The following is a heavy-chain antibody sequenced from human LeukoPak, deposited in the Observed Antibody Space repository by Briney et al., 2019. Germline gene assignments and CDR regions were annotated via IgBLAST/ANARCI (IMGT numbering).Heavy chain of an antibody. CDR2: LAYDGTNK. D-gene: IGHD1-14*01. Sequence: WGSLSLSCAASGFTFASYAMLWVRQPPGKGLEWVTLLAYDGTNKQYADSVKGRFTISRDNSQNTVDLHMDSLRAEDTAVYYCARGGPLGDTNRFDFWGQGILVTLSS. J-gene: IGHJ4*02. V-gene: IGHV3-30*04. CDR1: GFTFASYA. CDR3: ARGGPLGDTNRFDF.